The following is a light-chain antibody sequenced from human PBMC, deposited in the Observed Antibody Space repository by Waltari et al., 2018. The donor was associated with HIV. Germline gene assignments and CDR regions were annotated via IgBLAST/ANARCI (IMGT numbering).Light chain of an antibody. CDR3: CSYANTKGV. CDR2: EVT. Sequence: QSALTQPASVSGSPGQSITISCTGTSSDVGSYNLVSWYRQHPGKAPKLMIYEVTKRPSGVSNRFSGSKSAITASLTISGLQAEDEADYYCCSYANTKGVFGGGTKLTVL. J-gene: IGLJ2*01. CDR1: SSDVGSYNL. V-gene: IGLV2-23*02.